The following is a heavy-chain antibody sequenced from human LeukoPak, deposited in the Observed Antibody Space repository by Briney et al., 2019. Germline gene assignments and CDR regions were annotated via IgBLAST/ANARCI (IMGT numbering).Heavy chain of an antibody. CDR3: AKRPYSSSWYVDV. CDR1: GFTFSSYW. J-gene: IGHJ6*04. Sequence: GGSLRLSCAASGFTFSSYWMHWVRQVPNQGLMWVSRINSDETISEYVDSVKGRFTISRDNSKNTLYLQMDSLRAEDTAVYYCAKRPYSSSWYVDVWGKGTTVTVSS. CDR2: INSDETIS. V-gene: IGHV3-74*01. D-gene: IGHD6-13*01.